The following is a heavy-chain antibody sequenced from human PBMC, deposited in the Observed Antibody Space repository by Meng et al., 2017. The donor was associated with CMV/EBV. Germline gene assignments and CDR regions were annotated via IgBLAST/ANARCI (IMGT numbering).Heavy chain of an antibody. CDR3: ASDYYYDSSGYYSDY. Sequence: SVKVSCKASGGTFSSYTISWVRQAPGQGLEWMGRIIPILGIANYAQKFQGRVTITADKSTSTTYMELSSLRSEDTAVYYCASDYYYDSSGYYSDYWGQGTLVTVSS. CDR1: GGTFSSYT. D-gene: IGHD3-22*01. CDR2: IIPILGIA. V-gene: IGHV1-69*02. J-gene: IGHJ4*02.